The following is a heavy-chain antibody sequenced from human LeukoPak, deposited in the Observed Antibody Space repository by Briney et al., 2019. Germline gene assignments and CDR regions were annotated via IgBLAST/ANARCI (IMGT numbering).Heavy chain of an antibody. J-gene: IGHJ5*02. CDR2: IYVDGRTA. CDR1: GFTFSSNW. V-gene: IGHV3-74*01. Sequence: SGGSLRLSCAASGFTFSSNWMHWVRQAPGKGLVWVSRIYVDGRTANYADSVKGRFTISRDNAKNTVYLEMNSLSVEDTATYYCIRDFRSADLWGQGTLVTVTS. CDR3: IRDFRSADL.